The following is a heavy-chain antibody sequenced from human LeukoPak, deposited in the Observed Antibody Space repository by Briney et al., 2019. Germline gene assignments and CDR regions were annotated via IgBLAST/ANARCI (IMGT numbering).Heavy chain of an antibody. CDR2: IRSKAYGGTT. D-gene: IGHD4-23*01. CDR1: GFTVGDYA. V-gene: IGHV3-49*03. CDR3: TRAGYGGNRGDH. J-gene: IGHJ4*02. Sequence: SGGSLRLSCAASGFTVGDYAMSWFRQAPGKGLEWGGFIRSKAYGGTTEYAESVKGRFTISRDDSKSIAYLQMHTLNTEDTAVYYCTRAGYGGNRGDHWGQGPLVTVSS.